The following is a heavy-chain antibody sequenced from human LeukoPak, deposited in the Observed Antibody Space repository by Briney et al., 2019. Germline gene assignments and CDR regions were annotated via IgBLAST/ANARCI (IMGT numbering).Heavy chain of an antibody. D-gene: IGHD6-13*01. CDR3: ARGRGVDYPGIAAAGPNWFDP. Sequence: SETLSLTCTVSGGSISSYYWSWIRQPPGKGLEWIGYIYYSGSTNYNPSLKSRVTISVDTSKNQFSLKLSSVTAADTAVYYCARGRGVDYPGIAAAGPNWFDPWGQGTLVTVSS. CDR2: IYYSGST. V-gene: IGHV4-59*08. J-gene: IGHJ5*02. CDR1: GGSISSYY.